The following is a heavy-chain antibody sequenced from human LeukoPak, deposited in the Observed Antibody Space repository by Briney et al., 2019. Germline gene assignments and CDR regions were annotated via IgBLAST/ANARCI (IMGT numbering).Heavy chain of an antibody. CDR1: GFTFSNYA. CDR3: AKVILYYDSSGSKRYYFDY. CDR2: ISGSGGST. J-gene: IGHJ4*02. Sequence: GGSLRLSCAASGFTFSNYAMSWVRQAPGKGLEWVSAISGSGGSTYYADSVKGRFTISRDNSKNTLYLQMNSLRAEDTAVYYCAKVILYYDSSGSKRYYFDYWGQGTLVTVSS. V-gene: IGHV3-23*01. D-gene: IGHD3-22*01.